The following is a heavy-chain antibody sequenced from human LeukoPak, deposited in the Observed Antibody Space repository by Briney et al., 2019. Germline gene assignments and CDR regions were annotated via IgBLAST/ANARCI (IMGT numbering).Heavy chain of an antibody. CDR3: ARDRTSSVLRYFGWLLSRVSFDY. D-gene: IGHD3-9*01. V-gene: IGHV1-18*01. CDR1: GYTFTSYG. Sequence: ASVKDSCKASGYTFTSYGISWVRQAPGQGLEWMGWISAYNGNTNYAQKLQGRVTMTTDTSTSAAYMELRSLRSDDTGVYYCARDRTSSVLRYFGWLLSRVSFDYWGQGTLVTVSS. CDR2: ISAYNGNT. J-gene: IGHJ4*02.